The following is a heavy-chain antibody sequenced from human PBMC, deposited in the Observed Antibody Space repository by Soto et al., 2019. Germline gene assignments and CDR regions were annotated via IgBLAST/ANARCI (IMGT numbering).Heavy chain of an antibody. Sequence: GASVKVSCKASGYTFTSYDINWVRQATGQGLEWMGWMNPNSGNTGYAQKFQGRVTMTRNTSISTAYMELSSLRSEDTAVYYCARVTLVTIPYYYYMDVWGKGTTVTVS. D-gene: IGHD3-9*01. V-gene: IGHV1-8*01. CDR1: GYTFTSYD. CDR2: MNPNSGNT. CDR3: ARVTLVTIPYYYYMDV. J-gene: IGHJ6*03.